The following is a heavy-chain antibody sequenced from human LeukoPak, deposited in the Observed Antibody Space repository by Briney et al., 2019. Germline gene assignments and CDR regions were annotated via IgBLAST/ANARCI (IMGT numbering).Heavy chain of an antibody. D-gene: IGHD3-9*01. J-gene: IGHJ4*02. CDR1: GYTFTSYG. V-gene: IGHV1-18*01. CDR2: ISAYNGNT. CDR3: ARDLTAEYDILTGYYNPLLDY. Sequence: ASVKVSCKASGYTFTSYGISWVRQAPGQGLEWMGWISAYNGNTNYAQKLQGRVTMTTDTSTSTAYMEPRSLRSDDTAVYYCARDLTAEYDILTGYYNPLLDYWGQGTLVTVSS.